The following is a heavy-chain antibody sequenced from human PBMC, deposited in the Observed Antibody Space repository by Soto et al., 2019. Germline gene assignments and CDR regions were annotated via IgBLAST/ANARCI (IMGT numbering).Heavy chain of an antibody. D-gene: IGHD3-22*01. CDR2: ISTYNGNT. CDR3: AGVPATRYYYDSSGYYYFDY. V-gene: IGHV1-18*01. Sequence: QVQLVQSGAEVKKPGASVKVSCKASGYTFTSYGISWVRQAPGQGLEWMGWISTYNGNTNYAQKLQGRVTMTTDTSTSTAYMELRSLRSADKAVYYCAGVPATRYYYDSSGYYYFDYWGQGTLVTVSS. J-gene: IGHJ4*02. CDR1: GYTFTSYG.